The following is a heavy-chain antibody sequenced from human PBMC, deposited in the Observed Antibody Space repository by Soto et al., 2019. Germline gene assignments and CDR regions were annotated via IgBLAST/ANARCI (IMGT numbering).Heavy chain of an antibody. CDR2: ISWNSGSI. V-gene: IGHV3-9*01. Sequence: PGGSLRLSCAASGFTFDDYAMHWVRQAPGKGLEWVSGISWNSGSIGYADSVKGRFTISRDNAKNSLYLQMNSLRAEDTALYYCAKAEPSYSSSFQAGTDYWGQGTLVTVSS. D-gene: IGHD6-6*01. CDR3: AKAEPSYSSSFQAGTDY. CDR1: GFTFDDYA. J-gene: IGHJ4*02.